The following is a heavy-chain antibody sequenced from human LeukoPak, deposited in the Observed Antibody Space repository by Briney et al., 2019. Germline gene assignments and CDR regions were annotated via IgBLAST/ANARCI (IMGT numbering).Heavy chain of an antibody. CDR2: ISITGNTI. J-gene: IGHJ4*02. D-gene: IGHD3-10*01. CDR3: AKVAHYYYGSESYYFFEH. CDR1: GFTFSDYS. Sequence: GGSLRLSCAASGFTFSDYSMSWIRQAPGKGLEWISYISITGNTIYYADSVKGRFTISRDNSKNTLYLQMNSLRVEDTATYYCAKVAHYYYGSESYYFFEHWGQGTPVTASS. V-gene: IGHV3-11*04.